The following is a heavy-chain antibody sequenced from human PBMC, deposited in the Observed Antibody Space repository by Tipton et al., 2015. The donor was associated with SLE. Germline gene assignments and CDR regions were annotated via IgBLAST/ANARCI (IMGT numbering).Heavy chain of an antibody. D-gene: IGHD4-17*01. CDR2: IYYSGST. Sequence: TLSLTCTVSGGSISSGGYYWSWIRQHPGKGLEWIGYIYYSGSTNYNPSLKSRVTIPVDTSKNQFSLKLSSVTAADTAVYYCACLHGDDDYGDYALDYWGQGTLVTVSS. J-gene: IGHJ4*02. CDR1: GGSISSGGYY. V-gene: IGHV4-61*08. CDR3: ACLHGDDDYGDYALDY.